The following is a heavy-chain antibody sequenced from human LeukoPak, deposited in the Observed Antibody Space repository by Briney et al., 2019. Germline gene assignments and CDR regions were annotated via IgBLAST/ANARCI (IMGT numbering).Heavy chain of an antibody. CDR1: GFIYSSYW. CDR3: ARDPGYYDSSGRTHFDY. J-gene: IGHJ4*02. V-gene: IGHV3-7*01. Sequence: GGSPRLSCAASGFIYSSYWMSWVRQAPGKGLEGVANINQDGSEKYHVYSVRGRFTISGDNAKTSLYLQMNSLRAEDTAVYYCARDPGYYDSSGRTHFDYWGQGTLVTVSS. D-gene: IGHD3-22*01. CDR2: INQDGSEK.